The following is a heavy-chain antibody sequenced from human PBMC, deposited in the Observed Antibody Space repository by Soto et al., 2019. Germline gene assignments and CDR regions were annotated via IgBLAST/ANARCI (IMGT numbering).Heavy chain of an antibody. Sequence: GGSLRLSCAASGFTFSSYGMHWVRQAPGKGLEWVAVIWYDGSNKYYADSVKGRFTISRDNSKNTLYLQMNSLRAEDTAVYYCARDHLVESDCSSTSCYQSVFDYWGQGTLVTVSS. J-gene: IGHJ4*02. CDR2: IWYDGSNK. CDR3: ARDHLVESDCSSTSCYQSVFDY. D-gene: IGHD2-2*01. CDR1: GFTFSSYG. V-gene: IGHV3-33*01.